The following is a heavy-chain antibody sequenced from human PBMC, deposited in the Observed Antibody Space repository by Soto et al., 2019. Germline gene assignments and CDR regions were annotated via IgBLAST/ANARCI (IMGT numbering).Heavy chain of an antibody. CDR1: GFTFSSYS. Sequence: EVQLVESGGGLVQPGGSLRLSCAASGFTFSSYSMNWVRQAPGKGLEWVSYISSSSSTIYYADSVKGRFTISRDNAKNSLYLQMNSLRDEDTAVYYCATGIGIQLWPLYYGMDVWGQVSTVTVSS. D-gene: IGHD5-18*01. CDR2: ISSSSSTI. CDR3: ATGIGIQLWPLYYGMDV. V-gene: IGHV3-48*02. J-gene: IGHJ6*02.